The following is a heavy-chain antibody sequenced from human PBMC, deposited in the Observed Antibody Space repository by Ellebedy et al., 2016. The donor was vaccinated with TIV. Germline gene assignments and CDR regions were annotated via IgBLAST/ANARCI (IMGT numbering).Heavy chain of an antibody. V-gene: IGHV3-74*01. Sequence: GESLKISXAASGSTFSAPWMHWVRQAPGKGLVWVSHIFSDGSVTTYVDSVKGRFTISRDNAKNTLYLQMNSLRVEDTAVYYCATDVFYRLDVWGQGTTVTVSS. CDR2: IFSDGSVT. J-gene: IGHJ6*02. CDR1: GSTFSAPW. CDR3: ATDVFYRLDV.